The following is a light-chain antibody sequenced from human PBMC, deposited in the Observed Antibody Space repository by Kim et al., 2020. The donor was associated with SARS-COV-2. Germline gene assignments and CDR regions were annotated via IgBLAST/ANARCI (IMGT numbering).Light chain of an antibody. V-gene: IGLV2-14*01. J-gene: IGLJ3*02. CDR2: EVS. Sequence: GQSITLSCSGTSSDIGGFIYVSWYQPHPGKAPKLMIYEVSNRPSGVSNRFSGSKSGNTASLTISGLQAEDEADYYCSAYTSSSTLVFGRGTQLTVL. CDR3: SAYTSSSTLV. CDR1: SSDIGGFIY.